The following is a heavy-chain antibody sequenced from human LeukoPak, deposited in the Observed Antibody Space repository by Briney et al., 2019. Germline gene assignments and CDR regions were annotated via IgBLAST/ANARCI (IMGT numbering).Heavy chain of an antibody. Sequence: GGTLRLSCAAYGFTLSSYSIIWVPQAPGKGLEWVSYINIDSITVNYADSVKGRFTISRDNAKNSLYLQMNSLRAEDTAVYYCSTAKFDNWGQGTLVTVSS. CDR3: STAKFDN. V-gene: IGHV3-48*01. CDR1: GFTLSSYS. J-gene: IGHJ4*02. CDR2: INIDSITV.